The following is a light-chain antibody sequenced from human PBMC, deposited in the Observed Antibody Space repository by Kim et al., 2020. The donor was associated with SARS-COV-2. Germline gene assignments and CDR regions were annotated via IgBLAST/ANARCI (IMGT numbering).Light chain of an antibody. CDR2: GAS. V-gene: IGKV3-20*01. J-gene: IGKJ2*01. CDR3: QQYGSSYT. Sequence: SLSPGERATLSCRASQSVSSIYLAWYQQKPGQAPRLLIYGASSRATGIPDRFSGSGSGTDFTLTISRLEPEDFAVYYCQQYGSSYTFGQGTKLEI. CDR1: QSVSSIY.